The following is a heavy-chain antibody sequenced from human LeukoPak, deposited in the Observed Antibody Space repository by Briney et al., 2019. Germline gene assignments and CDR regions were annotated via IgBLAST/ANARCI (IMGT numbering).Heavy chain of an antibody. CDR1: GGTFSNYA. J-gene: IGHJ5*02. CDR2: TIPLFGTA. V-gene: IGHV1-69*13. D-gene: IGHD5-24*01. Sequence: SVTVSCKASGGTFSNYAINWVRQAPGQGLEWMGGTIPLFGTANYAKKFQGRVTITADESTSTAYMEMSSLRSEDTAVYYCAREAEGGYNVPGRWFDPWGQGTPVTVSS. CDR3: AREAEGGYNVPGRWFDP.